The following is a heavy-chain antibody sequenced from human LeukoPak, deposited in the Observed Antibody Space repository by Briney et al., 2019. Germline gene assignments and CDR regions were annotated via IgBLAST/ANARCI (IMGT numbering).Heavy chain of an antibody. D-gene: IGHD6-13*01. CDR1: GGSVSGYY. CDR2: VYYSGST. J-gene: IGHJ4*02. V-gene: IGHV4-59*02. Sequence: SETLSLTCVVSGGSVSGYYWGWIRQPPGRGLEWIGYVYYSGSTYYNPSLKSRVTISVDTSKNQFSLKLSSVTAADTAVYYCARGTRYSSSWYSPDYWGQGTLVTVSS. CDR3: ARGTRYSSSWYSPDY.